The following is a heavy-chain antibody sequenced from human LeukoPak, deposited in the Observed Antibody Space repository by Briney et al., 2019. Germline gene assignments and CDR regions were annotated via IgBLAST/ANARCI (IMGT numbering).Heavy chain of an antibody. V-gene: IGHV4-38-2*01. CDR2: IYHSGST. J-gene: IGHJ4*02. Sequence: SETLSLTCAVSGYSISSGYYWGWIRQPPGKGLEWIGSIYHSGSTYYNPSLKSRVTISVDTSKNQFSLKLSSVTAADTAVYYCARGRVVVVPAASITRFDYWGQGTLVTVSS. CDR3: ARGRVVVVPAASITRFDY. D-gene: IGHD2-2*01. CDR1: GYSISSGYY.